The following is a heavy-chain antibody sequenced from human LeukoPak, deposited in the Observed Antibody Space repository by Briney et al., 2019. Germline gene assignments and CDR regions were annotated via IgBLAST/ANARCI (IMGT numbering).Heavy chain of an antibody. Sequence: PSGSLRLSCTASGLNFRSYALSWVRQAPGKGLEWVSGIRDYDFSTYHADSVKGRFTISRDNSKSPVYLQMNSLRAEDTAVYYCARSSGNNWGAPFDYWGQGTLVAFSA. CDR1: GLNFRSYA. CDR2: IRDYDFST. CDR3: ARSSGNNWGAPFDY. J-gene: IGHJ4*02. D-gene: IGHD1-1*01. V-gene: IGHV3-23*01.